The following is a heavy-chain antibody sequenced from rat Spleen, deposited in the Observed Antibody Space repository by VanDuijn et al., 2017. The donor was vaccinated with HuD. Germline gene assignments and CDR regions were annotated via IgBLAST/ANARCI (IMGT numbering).Heavy chain of an antibody. CDR1: DYSITSNY. CDR3: ARYRDSFGHVGIFDY. V-gene: IGHV3-1*01. CDR2: ISYSGST. D-gene: IGHD1-11*01. Sequence: EVQLQESGPGLVKPSQSLSLTCSVTDYSITSNYWGWIRKFPGNKMEWIGHISYSGSTSYNPSLKSRISITRDTSKNQFFLQLNSVTTEETATYYCARYRDSFGHVGIFDYWGQGVMVTVSS. J-gene: IGHJ2*01.